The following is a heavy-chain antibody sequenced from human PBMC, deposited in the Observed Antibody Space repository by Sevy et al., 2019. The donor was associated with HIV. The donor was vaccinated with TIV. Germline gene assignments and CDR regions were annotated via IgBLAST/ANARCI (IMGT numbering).Heavy chain of an antibody. J-gene: IGHJ6*02. V-gene: IGHV1-18*01. Sequence: ASVKVSCKASGYTFSSYGISWVRQAPGQGLEWMGWMSTYNGDTNYAQNLQGRVTMTTDTSTTTAYMELRSLRSDDTAVYYCARLELSGSGWYGNGMDVWGQGTTVTVSS. CDR3: ARLELSGSGWYGNGMDV. CDR1: GYTFSSYG. CDR2: MSTYNGDT. D-gene: IGHD6-19*01.